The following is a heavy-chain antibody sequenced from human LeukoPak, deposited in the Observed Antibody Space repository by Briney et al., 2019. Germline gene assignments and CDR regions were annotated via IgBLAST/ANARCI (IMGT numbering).Heavy chain of an antibody. CDR3: ARGGGLDV. CDR1: GFIVNSYV. D-gene: IGHD3-16*01. CDR2: IRGSGGST. V-gene: IGHV3-23*01. J-gene: IGHJ6*02. Sequence: GGSLRLSCAASGFIVNSYVMSWVRQAPGKGLEWVSLIRGSGGSTYYADSVRGRFTISRDNSKNTLYLQMNSLRAEDTAVYFCARGGGLDVWGQGATVTVSS.